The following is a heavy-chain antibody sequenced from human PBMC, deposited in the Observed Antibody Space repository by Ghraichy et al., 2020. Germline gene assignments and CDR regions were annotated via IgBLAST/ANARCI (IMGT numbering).Heavy chain of an antibody. CDR2: IYYSGST. D-gene: IGHD2-8*02. CDR1: GGSISSYY. CDR3: ARGRVVFDY. Sequence: SETLSLTCTVSGGSISSYYWSWIRQPPGKGLEWIGYIYYSGSTNYNPSLKSRVTISVDTSKNQFSLKLSSVTAADTAVYYCARGRVVFDYWGQGTLVTVSS. V-gene: IGHV4-59*01. J-gene: IGHJ4*02.